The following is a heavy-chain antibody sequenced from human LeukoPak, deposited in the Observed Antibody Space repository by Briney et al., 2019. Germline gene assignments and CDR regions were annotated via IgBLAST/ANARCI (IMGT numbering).Heavy chain of an antibody. V-gene: IGHV3-9*01. D-gene: IGHD1-14*01. CDR2: ISWNSGSI. CDR1: GFTFDDYA. J-gene: IGHJ6*02. Sequence: HPGRSLRLSCAASGFTFDDYAMHWVRQAPGKGLEWVSGISWNSGSIGYADSVKGRFTISRDNAKNTLYLQMNSLRAEDTAVYYCANQDRDYYYYGMDVWGQGTTVTVSS. CDR3: ANQDRDYYYYGMDV.